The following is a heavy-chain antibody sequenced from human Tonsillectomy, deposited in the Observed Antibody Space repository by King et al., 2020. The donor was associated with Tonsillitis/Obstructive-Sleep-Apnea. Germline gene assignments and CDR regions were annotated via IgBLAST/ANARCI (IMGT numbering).Heavy chain of an antibody. Sequence: QLVQSGPEVKKPGASVKVSCKASGYTFSIYGISWVRQAPGQGLEWMGWISAYNGNTNYAQKLQGRVTMTTDTSTSTAYMEVRSLRSDDTAVYYCARDSLSHYYDSSGYHTVDYWGQGTLVTVSS. V-gene: IGHV1-18*01. CDR1: GYTFSIYG. CDR2: ISAYNGNT. CDR3: ARDSLSHYYDSSGYHTVDY. D-gene: IGHD3-22*01. J-gene: IGHJ4*02.